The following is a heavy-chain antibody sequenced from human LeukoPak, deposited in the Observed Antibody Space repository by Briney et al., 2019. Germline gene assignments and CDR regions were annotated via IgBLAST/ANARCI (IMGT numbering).Heavy chain of an antibody. CDR2: IRYDGIVT. V-gene: IGHV3-74*01. D-gene: IGHD1-14*01. J-gene: IGHJ2*01. CDR3: ARANPADFNL. Sequence: GGSLSSSFVAPEFPLRTNWNTWSRKPPGKGLVWVSRIRYDGIVTNYADSVEGRFTISRDNAKNTVHLQMNSLRDDDTAVYYCARANPADFNLWGRGTLVTVSS. CDR1: EFPLRTNW.